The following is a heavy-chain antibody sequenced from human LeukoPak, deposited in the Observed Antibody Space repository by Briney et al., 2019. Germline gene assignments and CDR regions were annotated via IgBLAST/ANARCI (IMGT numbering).Heavy chain of an antibody. D-gene: IGHD1-26*01. J-gene: IGHJ4*02. CDR3: ARRMGGTPDY. Sequence: PGGSLRLSCVASGFIFSNYAMTWVRQAPGKGLEWVSAIGGDAVGKDYADSVKGRFTISRDNSKNTLFLQMNSLSAEDTALYYCARRMGGTPDYWDLGTLVTVSS. CDR1: GFIFSNYA. CDR2: IGGDAVGK. V-gene: IGHV3-23*01.